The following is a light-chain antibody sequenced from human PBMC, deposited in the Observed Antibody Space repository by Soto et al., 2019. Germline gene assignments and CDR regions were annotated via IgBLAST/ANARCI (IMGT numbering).Light chain of an antibody. CDR3: QKVNTDSPAR. CDR2: GAS. CDR1: QDITHF. J-gene: IGKJ3*01. Sequence: DIQMTQTRYPLSASVGDRVTFTCRASQDITHFLAWYQQRPGEVPRLLIYGASTLQSGVPSRFSGSGFGTDFTLTITSLQPEDVATYYCQKVNTDSPARFGPGTKVDI. V-gene: IGKV1-27*01.